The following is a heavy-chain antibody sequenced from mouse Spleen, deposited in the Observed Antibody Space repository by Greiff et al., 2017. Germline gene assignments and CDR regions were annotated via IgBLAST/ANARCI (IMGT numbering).Heavy chain of an antibody. J-gene: IGHJ4*01. Sequence: QVQLKESGPGLVQPSQSLSITCTVSGFSLTSYGVHWVRQSPGKGLEWLGVIWSGGSTNYNSALMSRLSISKDNSKSQVFLKMNSLQTDDTAMYYCAKHGDYGNYYYAMDYWGQGTSVTVSS. D-gene: IGHD2-1*01. V-gene: IGHV2-9*01. CDR1: GFSLTSYG. CDR3: AKHGDYGNYYYAMDY. CDR2: IWSGGST.